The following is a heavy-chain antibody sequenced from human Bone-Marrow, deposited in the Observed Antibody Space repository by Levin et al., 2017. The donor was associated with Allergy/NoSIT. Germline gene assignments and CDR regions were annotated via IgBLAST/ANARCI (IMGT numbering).Heavy chain of an antibody. D-gene: IGHD3-9*01. CDR1: GGSMSSSQ. J-gene: IGHJ1*01. CDR2: IYDTGST. CDR3: ARVYILTGHEYFHI. Sequence: SQTLSLPCTVSGGSMSSSQWSWIRLPPGKGLEWIGYIYDTGSTNYNPTLKSRVTMSIDTSQKQISLNLSSVTAADTAVYYFARVYILTGHEYFHIWGRGTQVTVSS. V-gene: IGHV4-59*01.